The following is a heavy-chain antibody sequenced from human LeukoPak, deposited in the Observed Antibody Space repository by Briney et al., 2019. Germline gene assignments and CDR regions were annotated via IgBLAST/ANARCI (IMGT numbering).Heavy chain of an antibody. CDR1: GYTFTSYG. Sequence: ASVKVSCKASGYTFTSYGISWVRQAPGQGLEWMGWISAYNGNTNYAQKLQGRVTMTTDTSTSTAYMELRSLRSDDTAVYYCARGPSYYYDSSGSQTQWGCWGQGTLVTVSS. J-gene: IGHJ4*02. D-gene: IGHD3-22*01. CDR3: ARGPSYYYDSSGSQTQWGC. CDR2: ISAYNGNT. V-gene: IGHV1-18*01.